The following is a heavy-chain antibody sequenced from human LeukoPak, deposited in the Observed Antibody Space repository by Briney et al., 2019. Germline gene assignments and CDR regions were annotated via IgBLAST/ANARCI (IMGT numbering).Heavy chain of an antibody. J-gene: IGHJ6*02. V-gene: IGHV4-59*08. CDR3: ARHIPVIWSSGYYYGMDV. CDR2: ISYSGST. D-gene: IGHD3-3*01. Sequence: PSETLSLTCTVSGGSISNYYWSWIRQPPGKGLEWIGYISYSGSTNYNPSLRRRVAISEDTSRNQFSLRLNSVTAADTAVYYCARHIPVIWSSGYYYGMDVWGQGTTVTVSS. CDR1: GGSISNYY.